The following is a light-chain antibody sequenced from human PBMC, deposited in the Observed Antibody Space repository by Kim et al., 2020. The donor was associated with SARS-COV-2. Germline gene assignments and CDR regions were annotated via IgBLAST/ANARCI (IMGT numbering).Light chain of an antibody. CDR1: SSNIGSNT. V-gene: IGLV1-44*01. J-gene: IGLJ3*02. Sequence: ELTQPPSASGTPGQRVTISCSGSSSNIGSNTVNWYQQPPGTAPKLLIYSNNQRPSGVPDRCSGSKSGASASLAISGLQSEDEADYYCAAWDDSLNGSWVFGGGTKLTVL. CDR2: SNN. CDR3: AAWDDSLNGSWV.